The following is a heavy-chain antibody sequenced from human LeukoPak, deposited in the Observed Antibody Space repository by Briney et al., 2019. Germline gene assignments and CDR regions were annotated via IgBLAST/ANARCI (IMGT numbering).Heavy chain of an antibody. D-gene: IGHD2-21*02. V-gene: IGHV4-39*07. CDR1: GGSISSSSYY. CDR2: IYYSGST. CDR3: ARAPAYCGGDCSNYFDY. J-gene: IGHJ4*02. Sequence: SETLSLTCTVSGGSISSSSYYWGWIRQPPGKGLEWIGSIYYSGSTYYNPSLKSRVTISVDTSKNQFSLKLSSVIAADTAVYYCARAPAYCGGDCSNYFDYWGQGTLVTVSS.